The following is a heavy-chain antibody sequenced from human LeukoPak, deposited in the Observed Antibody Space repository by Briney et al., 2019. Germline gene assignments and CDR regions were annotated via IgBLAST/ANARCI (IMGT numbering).Heavy chain of an antibody. J-gene: IGHJ4*02. Sequence: GGSLRLSCAASGFTFCSYAMHWVRPAPGKGLEWVAVISYDGSNKYYADSVKGRFTISRDNSKNTLYLQMNSLRAEDTAVYYCAREVSGGWYFDYWGQGTLVTVSS. V-gene: IGHV3-30*04. CDR2: ISYDGSNK. CDR3: AREVSGGWYFDY. CDR1: GFTFCSYA. D-gene: IGHD6-19*01.